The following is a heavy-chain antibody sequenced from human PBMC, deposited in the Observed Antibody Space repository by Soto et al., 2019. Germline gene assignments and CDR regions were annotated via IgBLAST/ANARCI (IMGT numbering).Heavy chain of an antibody. J-gene: IGHJ4*02. CDR1: GFTSEVFA. Sequence: EVQVVESGGGVIRPGGSLRLSCAASGFTSEVFAMSWVRRAPGKGLEWLSGLSWTDGVTGYASSVKSRFTVSRDTASNSLYLQMNSLRAEDTALYHCLRVRCGSGGWVPCDYWGQGTLVSVSS. CDR3: LRVRCGSGGWVPCDY. CDR2: LSWTDGVT. V-gene: IGHV3-20*01. D-gene: IGHD6-19*01.